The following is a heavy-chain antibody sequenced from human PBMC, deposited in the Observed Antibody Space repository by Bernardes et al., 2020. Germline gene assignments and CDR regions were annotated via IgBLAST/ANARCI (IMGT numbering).Heavy chain of an antibody. CDR2: INHSGST. Sequence: SETLSLTCAVYGGSFSGCYWSWIRMRPGKGLEWIGEINHSGSTNYNPSLKSRVTILVDTSKNQFSLKLSSVTAADTAVYYCASAYCSSTSCYRDYFQHWGQGTLVTVSS. D-gene: IGHD2-2*02. CDR3: ASAYCSSTSCYRDYFQH. CDR1: GGSFSGCY. J-gene: IGHJ1*01. V-gene: IGHV4-34*01.